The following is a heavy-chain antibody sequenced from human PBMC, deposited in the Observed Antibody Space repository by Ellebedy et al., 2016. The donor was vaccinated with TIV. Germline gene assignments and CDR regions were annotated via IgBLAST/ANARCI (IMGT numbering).Heavy chain of an antibody. V-gene: IGHV3-21*01. CDR1: GFTFSSYN. CDR3: ARDLHFAFDY. J-gene: IGHJ4*02. Sequence: PGGSLRLSCAASGFTFSSYNMNWVRQAPGKGLEWVSSISSNSGNKYCADSVEGRFTISRDNARNSLYLRMNSLRAEDTAVYYCARDLHFAFDYWGRGTLVTVSS. CDR2: ISSNSGNK.